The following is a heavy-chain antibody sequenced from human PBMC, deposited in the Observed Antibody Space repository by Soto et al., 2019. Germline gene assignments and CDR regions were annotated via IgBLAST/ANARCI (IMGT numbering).Heavy chain of an antibody. CDR2: IWYDGTNK. CDR3: AREARRFLEWSTPYYYYGMDV. V-gene: IGHV3-33*01. CDR1: GFTFSGYG. J-gene: IGHJ6*02. Sequence: PGGSLRLSCAASGFTFSGYGMHWVRQAPGKGLEWVAVIWYDGTNKYYADSVKGRFTISRDNSKNTLYLQMNSLRAEDTAVYYCAREARRFLEWSTPYYYYGMDVWGQGTTVTVSS. D-gene: IGHD3-3*01.